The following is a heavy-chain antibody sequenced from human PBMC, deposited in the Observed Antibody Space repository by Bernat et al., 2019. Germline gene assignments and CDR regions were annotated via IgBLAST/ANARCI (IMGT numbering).Heavy chain of an antibody. CDR2: IKEDGSEK. Sequence: EVQVVESGGGLVQPGGSLRLSCAASGFTFRNYWMSWVRQAPGKGLEWVANIKEDGSEKYYVDSVRGRFTISRDNGKNSLYLQMNSLRAEDTAVYYCASLSSGSSPDYWGQGTLVTVSS. D-gene: IGHD1-26*01. CDR3: ASLSSGSSPDY. CDR1: GFTFRNYW. V-gene: IGHV3-7*03. J-gene: IGHJ4*02.